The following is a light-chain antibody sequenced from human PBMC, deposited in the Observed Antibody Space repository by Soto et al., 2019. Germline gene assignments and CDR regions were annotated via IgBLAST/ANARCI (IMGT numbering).Light chain of an antibody. J-gene: IGKJ3*01. CDR3: QQYDNLPR. CDR2: DAS. Sequence: DIQMTQCPSSLSASVGGRVTITCQASQDISNYLNWYQQKPGKAPKLLIYDASNLETGVPSRFSGSGSGTDFTFTISSLQPEDIATYYCQQYDNLPRFGPGTKVDIK. CDR1: QDISNY. V-gene: IGKV1-33*01.